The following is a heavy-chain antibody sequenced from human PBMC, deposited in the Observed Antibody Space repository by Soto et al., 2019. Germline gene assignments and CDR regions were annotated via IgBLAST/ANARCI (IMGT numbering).Heavy chain of an antibody. J-gene: IGHJ6*02. CDR2: IWYDGGDK. V-gene: IGHV3-33*03. Sequence: VQLVESGGGVVQPGRSLRLSCAASGFTFNNYGMHWVRQAPGKGLEWVAVIWYDGGDKFYADSVKGRFTISRDDSKNTLYLQMNSLRAEDTAVYYCAKDRGSPTTGYYYYYGMDVWGQGTTVTVSS. CDR1: GFTFNNYG. CDR3: AKDRGSPTTGYYYYYGMDV. D-gene: IGHD1-1*01.